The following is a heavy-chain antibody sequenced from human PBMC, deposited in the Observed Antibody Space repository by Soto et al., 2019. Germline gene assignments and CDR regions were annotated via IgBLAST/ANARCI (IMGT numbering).Heavy chain of an antibody. CDR3: PTDSYIPTKIVVLDY. J-gene: IGHJ4*02. V-gene: IGHV3-15*07. CDR2: IKSKTDGGTT. D-gene: IGHD2-21*01. CDR1: GFTLTKAW. Sequence: PGGSLRLSCAASGFTLTKAWINWVRQAPGKGLEWVGRIKSKTDGGTTDYAAPVKGRFAVSRDDSRNMVYLQMNSLKTEDTGIYYFPTDSYIPTKIVVLDYWGKGTVVTGSS.